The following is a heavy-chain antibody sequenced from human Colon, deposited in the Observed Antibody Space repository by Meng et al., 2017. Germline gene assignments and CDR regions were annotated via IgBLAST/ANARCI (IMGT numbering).Heavy chain of an antibody. CDR1: GLTFRGFA. V-gene: IGHV3-23*01. CDR2: IGSGGGDR. Sequence: EVQILESGGDLVQPGGSLRFSCATSGLTFRGFAMTWVRQAPGKGLQWVSSIGSGGGDRYYVDSVRGRFTISRDDSNNMLFLEMDSLRGEDTALYYCARGGIGEAGLDYWGQGALVTVSS. J-gene: IGHJ4*02. D-gene: IGHD6-13*01. CDR3: ARGGIGEAGLDY.